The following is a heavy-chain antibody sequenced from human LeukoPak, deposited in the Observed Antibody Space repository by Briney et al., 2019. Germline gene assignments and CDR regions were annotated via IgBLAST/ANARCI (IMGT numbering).Heavy chain of an antibody. CDR1: GGSISSGSYY. D-gene: IGHD6-13*01. Sequence: TSETLSLTCTVSGGSISSGSYYWSWIRQPAGKGLEWIGRIYTSGSTNYNPSLKSRVTISVDTSKNQFSLKLSSVTAADTAVYYCARDEAGSALFDCWGQGTLVTVSS. CDR2: IYTSGST. J-gene: IGHJ4*02. V-gene: IGHV4-61*02. CDR3: ARDEAGSALFDC.